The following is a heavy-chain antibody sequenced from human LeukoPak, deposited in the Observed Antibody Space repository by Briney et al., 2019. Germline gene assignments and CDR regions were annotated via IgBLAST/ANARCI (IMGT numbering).Heavy chain of an antibody. CDR3: ARVLGDFDY. CDR1: GGSFSGYY. J-gene: IGHJ4*02. D-gene: IGHD7-27*01. CDR2: INHSGST. Sequence: SETLSLTCAVYGGSFSGYYWSWIRQPPGKGLEWIGEINHSGSTNYNPSLKSRFTISVDTSKNQFSLKLSSVTAADTAVYYCARVLGDFDYWGQGTLVTVSS. V-gene: IGHV4-34*01.